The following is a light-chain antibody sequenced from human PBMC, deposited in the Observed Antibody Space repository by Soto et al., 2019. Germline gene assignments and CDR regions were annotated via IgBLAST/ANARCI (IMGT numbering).Light chain of an antibody. J-gene: IGKJ1*01. CDR3: QQYGSSPWT. CDR2: GAS. Sequence: EIVLTQSPGTVSLSPGERATLSCRASQSVSNSYLAWYQQKPGQAPRLLIYGASSRPTGIPDRFSGSGSGTDFTLTISRLEPEDFAVYYCQQYGSSPWTFGQGTKVEIK. V-gene: IGKV3-20*01. CDR1: QSVSNSY.